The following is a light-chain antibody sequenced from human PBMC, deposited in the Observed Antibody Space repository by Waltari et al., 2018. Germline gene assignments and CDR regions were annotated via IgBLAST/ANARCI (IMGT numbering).Light chain of an antibody. V-gene: IGKV1-39*01. CDR3: QQTYSVPRGGFT. CDR2: SAY. CDR1: QSIATY. J-gene: IGKJ3*01. Sequence: QLTQSPYSLSASVGERVTVTCRASQSIATYLSWYQQRAGEAPKLLIHSAYTLQSGVPSRFSGSRSGTEFTLTISSLHPGDSATYYCQQTYSVPRGGFTFGPGTKVEIK.